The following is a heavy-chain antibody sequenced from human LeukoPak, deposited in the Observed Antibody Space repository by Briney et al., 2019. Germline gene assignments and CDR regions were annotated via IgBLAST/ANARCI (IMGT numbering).Heavy chain of an antibody. J-gene: IGHJ4*02. CDR3: ARSSVQLWPSGVFDY. CDR2: IYYSGST. V-gene: IGHV4-59*01. D-gene: IGHD5-18*01. CDR1: DGSISNYY. Sequence: PSETLSLTCSVSDGSISNYYWSWIRQSPGRGLQWIGYIYYSGSTNYNPSLKSRVIISVDTSKNQFSLKLSSVTAADTAVYYCARSSVQLWPSGVFDYWGQGTLVTVSS.